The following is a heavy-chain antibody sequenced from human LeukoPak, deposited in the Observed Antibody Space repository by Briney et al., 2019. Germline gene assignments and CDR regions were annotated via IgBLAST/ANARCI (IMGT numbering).Heavy chain of an antibody. Sequence: GESLKICCMGSGYSFTSYWIGWVRQMPGKGLEWMGVIYPGDSDTRYSPSFQGQVTISADKSIRTAYLQWSSLKVSDTAMYYCARGDLGYCSSTSCFFDYWGQGTLVTVSS. V-gene: IGHV5-51*01. CDR2: IYPGDSDT. CDR1: GYSFTSYW. J-gene: IGHJ4*02. CDR3: ARGDLGYCSSTSCFFDY. D-gene: IGHD2-2*01.